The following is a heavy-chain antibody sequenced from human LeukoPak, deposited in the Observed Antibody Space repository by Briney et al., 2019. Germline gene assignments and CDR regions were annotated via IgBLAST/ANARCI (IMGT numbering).Heavy chain of an antibody. D-gene: IGHD1-26*01. Sequence: PGGSLRLSCAASGVTVSGSYMSWVRQAPGKGLEWVSVIYTSGGTYYADSVKGRFTISRDSSKNTLYLQMNTLRTEDTAVYYCVRVRYSGSWFPVPNFDCWGQGTLVTVSS. V-gene: IGHV3-66*01. CDR2: IYTSGGT. CDR1: GVTVSGSY. J-gene: IGHJ4*02. CDR3: VRVRYSGSWFPVPNFDC.